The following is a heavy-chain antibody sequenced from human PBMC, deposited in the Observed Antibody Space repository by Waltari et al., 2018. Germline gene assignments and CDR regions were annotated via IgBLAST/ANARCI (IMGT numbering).Heavy chain of an antibody. J-gene: IGHJ6*03. CDR2: IEHGGST. CDR1: GGSISSGGYS. Sequence: QLQLQESGSGLVKPSQTLSLTCAVSGGSISSGGYSWSWIRQPPGKGLEWIGYIEHGGSTSDNPSRKSRGTISVDRSKNQFSLKLSSVTAADTAVYDGARGSGGYSYGSYYYYYMDVWGKGTTVTVSS. D-gene: IGHD5-18*01. CDR3: ARGSGGYSYGSYYYYYMDV. V-gene: IGHV4-30-2*01.